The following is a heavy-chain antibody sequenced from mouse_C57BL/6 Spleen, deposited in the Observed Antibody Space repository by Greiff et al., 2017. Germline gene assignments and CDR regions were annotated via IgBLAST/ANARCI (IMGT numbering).Heavy chain of an antibody. Sequence: QVQLQQPGAELVKPGASVKMSCKASGYTFTSYWITWVKQRPGQGLEWIGDIYPGSGSTNYNEKFKSKATLTVDTSSSTAYMQLSSLTSEDSAVYYCARWTYGSSPLFAYGGQGTLVTVSA. D-gene: IGHD1-1*01. CDR1: GYTFTSYW. CDR2: IYPGSGST. V-gene: IGHV1-55*01. J-gene: IGHJ3*01. CDR3: ARWTYGSSPLFAY.